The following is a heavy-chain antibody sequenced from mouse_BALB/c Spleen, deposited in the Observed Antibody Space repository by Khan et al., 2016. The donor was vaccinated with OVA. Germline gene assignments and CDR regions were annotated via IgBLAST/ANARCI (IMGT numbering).Heavy chain of an antibody. CDR2: IYPGSDNA. Sequence: QVQLKQSGPELVKPGASVKMSCKASGYTFTYYVITWVKQRTGQGLEWIGEIYPGSDNAYYNERFKGKATLTADKYSNTTHMQLSSLTSEDSSVYFCARGDGYYVYFDYWGQGTTLTVSS. D-gene: IGHD2-3*01. V-gene: IGHV1-77*01. J-gene: IGHJ2*01. CDR1: GYTFTYYV. CDR3: ARGDGYYVYFDY.